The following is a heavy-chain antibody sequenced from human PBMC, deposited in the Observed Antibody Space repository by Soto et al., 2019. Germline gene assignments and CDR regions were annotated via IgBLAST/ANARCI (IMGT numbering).Heavy chain of an antibody. D-gene: IGHD6-13*01. CDR2: IYYDGSNK. V-gene: IGHV3-33*01. CDR3: ARDPSRMAAAQRGDF. CDR1: GFTFSSFG. J-gene: IGHJ4*01. Sequence: QVQLVESGGGVVQPGRSLRLSCAASGFTFSSFGMHWVRQGPGKGLEWVALIYYDGSNKYYADSVKGRFTISRDNSKSTQYLQMNSLRAEDTAVYYCARDPSRMAAAQRGDFWGHGTLVTVSS.